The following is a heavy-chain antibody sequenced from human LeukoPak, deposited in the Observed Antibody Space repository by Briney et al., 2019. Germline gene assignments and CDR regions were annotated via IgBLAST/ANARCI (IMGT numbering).Heavy chain of an antibody. J-gene: IGHJ4*02. D-gene: IGHD4-17*01. CDR2: IYSGGST. CDR1: GFIVSSHY. Sequence: PGGSLRLSCAASGFIVSSHYMSWVRQAPGKGLEWVSVIYSGGSTYYADSVKGRFTISRDNSKNTLYLQMNSLRAEDTAVYYCASTFYGDSPPYWGQGTLVTVSS. V-gene: IGHV3-66*01. CDR3: ASTFYGDSPPY.